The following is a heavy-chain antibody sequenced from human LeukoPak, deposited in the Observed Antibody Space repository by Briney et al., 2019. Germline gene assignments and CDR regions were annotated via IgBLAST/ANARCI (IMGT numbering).Heavy chain of an antibody. J-gene: IGHJ3*02. CDR3: AKGIRITMIVVAFDAFDI. V-gene: IGHV3-21*04. CDR2: ISGSSYYI. Sequence: PGGSLRLSCAASGFTFSSYAMSWVRQAPGKGLEWVSSISGSSYYIYYADSVKGRFTISRDNAKNSLYLQMNSLRAEDTAVYYCAKGIRITMIVVAFDAFDIWGQGTMVTVSS. D-gene: IGHD3-22*01. CDR1: GFTFSSYA.